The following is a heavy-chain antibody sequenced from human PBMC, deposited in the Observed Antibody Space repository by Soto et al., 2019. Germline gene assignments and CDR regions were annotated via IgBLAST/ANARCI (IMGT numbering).Heavy chain of an antibody. CDR2: ISGSGGST. CDR1: GFTFSSYA. Sequence: GYLRLSCAASGFTFSSYAMSWVRQAPGKGLEWVSAISGSGGSTYYADSVKGRFTISRDNSKNTLYLQMNSLRAEDTAVYYCAKDTVRYSYGPFDLWGRGTLVTVSS. J-gene: IGHJ2*01. D-gene: IGHD5-18*01. V-gene: IGHV3-23*01. CDR3: AKDTVRYSYGPFDL.